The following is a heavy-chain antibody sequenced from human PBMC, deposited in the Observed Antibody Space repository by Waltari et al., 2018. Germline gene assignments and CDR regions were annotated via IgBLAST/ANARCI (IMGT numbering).Heavy chain of an antibody. Sequence: EVQLVESGGGLVKPGGSLRLSCAASGFTFSSYSMNWVRQAPGKGLELVSSISSSSSYIYTADSVKGRFTISSDNAKNSLYLQMNSLRVEDTAVYYCARNDYGGNSIEFSGQGARVTVS. V-gene: IGHV3-21*01. CDR2: ISSSSSYI. CDR3: ARNDYGGNSIEF. D-gene: IGHD4-17*01. CDR1: GFTFSSYS. J-gene: IGHJ4*02.